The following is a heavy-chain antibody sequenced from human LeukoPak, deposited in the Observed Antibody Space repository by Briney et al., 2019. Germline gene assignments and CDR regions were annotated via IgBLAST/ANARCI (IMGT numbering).Heavy chain of an antibody. CDR3: ARGRGVVVRDWFDS. CDR1: GGSFNDYH. J-gene: IGHJ5*01. Sequence: SETLSLTCAVYGGSFNDYHWTWIRQPPGKGLEWMGEINHSGRANYNPYLKSRVTISVDTSKNQFTLEVRSVTAADTAVYYCARGRGVVVRDWFDSWGQGTLVTVSS. CDR2: INHSGRA. D-gene: IGHD3-22*01. V-gene: IGHV4-34*01.